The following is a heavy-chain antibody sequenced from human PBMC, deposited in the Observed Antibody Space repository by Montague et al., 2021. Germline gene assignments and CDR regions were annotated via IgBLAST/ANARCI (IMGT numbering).Heavy chain of an antibody. CDR1: GGSISSSSYY. Sequence: SETLSLTCTVSGGSISSSSYYWGWIRQPPGKGLEWIGSIYYSGSTYYNPSLKSRVTISVDTSKNQFSLKLSSVTAADTAVYYCASSSRGRWQQSYFDYWGQGTMVTVSS. V-gene: IGHV4-39*01. CDR2: IYYSGST. D-gene: IGHD5-24*01. CDR3: ASSSRGRWQQSYFDY. J-gene: IGHJ4*02.